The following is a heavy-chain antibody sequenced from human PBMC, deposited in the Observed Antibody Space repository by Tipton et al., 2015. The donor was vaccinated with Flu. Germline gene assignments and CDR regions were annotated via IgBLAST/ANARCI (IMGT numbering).Heavy chain of an antibody. CDR2: IYNTGLT. Sequence: TLSLTCTVSGASVNIENSYWVWIRKSLGRGLEWIGTIYNTGLTNYNPSLKSRVTVSLDMSKNQFSLNVSLVTAADTATYFCARGNWNSNYDNWFDPWGQGTPVNVSS. CDR3: ARGNWNSNYDNWFDP. J-gene: IGHJ5*02. CDR1: GASVNIENSY. V-gene: IGHV4-39*07. D-gene: IGHD1-1*01.